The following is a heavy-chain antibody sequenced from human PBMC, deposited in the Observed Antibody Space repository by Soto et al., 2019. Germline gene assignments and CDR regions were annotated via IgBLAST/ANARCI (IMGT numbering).Heavy chain of an antibody. J-gene: IGHJ4*02. CDR1: GFTFSTYA. D-gene: IGHD3-10*01. V-gene: IGHV3-23*01. CDR3: AKQRAGYGSGSDTYYFDF. CDR2: LSGSGTT. Sequence: EVQLLESGGGLVQPGGSLRLSCSTSGFTFSTYAMNWVRQAPGKGLEWVSALSGSGTTYYADSVRGRFTISRDNSKNTLFLQMNSLRAEDTALYYCAKQRAGYGSGSDTYYFDFWGQGTPVTVSS.